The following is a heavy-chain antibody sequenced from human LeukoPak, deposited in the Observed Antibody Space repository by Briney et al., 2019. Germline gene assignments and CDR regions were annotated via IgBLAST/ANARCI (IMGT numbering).Heavy chain of an antibody. CDR1: GGSITGYY. J-gene: IGHJ5*02. CDR3: ARVFGGGRGGWFDL. CDR2: IYYSGSS. D-gene: IGHD3-16*01. Sequence: SETLSLTCTVSGGSITGYYWTWIRQPPGKGLEWIGYIYYSGSSNYNPSLKSRVTISIHTSKNQFSLNLSSVTAADTAVYYCARVFGGGRGGWFDLWGQGTLVTVSS. V-gene: IGHV4-59*01.